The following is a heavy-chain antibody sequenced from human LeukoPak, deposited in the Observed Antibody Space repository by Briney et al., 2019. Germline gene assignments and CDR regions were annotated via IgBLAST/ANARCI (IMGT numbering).Heavy chain of an antibody. CDR1: GFTFDDYA. J-gene: IGHJ4*02. Sequence: GRSLRLSCAASGFTFDDYAMHWVRQAPGKGLEWVSGISWNSGSIGYADSVKGRFTISRDNAKNSLYLQMNSLRAEDTALYYCAKDGAAPGAPTNYFAYWGQGTLVTVSS. V-gene: IGHV3-9*01. D-gene: IGHD6-13*01. CDR3: AKDGAAPGAPTNYFAY. CDR2: ISWNSGSI.